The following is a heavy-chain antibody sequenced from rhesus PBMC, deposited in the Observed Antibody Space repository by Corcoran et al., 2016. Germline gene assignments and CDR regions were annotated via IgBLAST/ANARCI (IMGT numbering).Heavy chain of an antibody. CDR1: GGSIRNNY. CDR3: ARARYYADY. Sequence: QVQLQESGPGLVKPSETLSLTCAVSGGSIRNNYRRWIRPSPGKGLSLIGYIYGGSVSTSNNPSLKSRVTISTDTSKNQFSLKLSSVTAADTAVYYCARARYYADYWGQGFLVTVSS. V-gene: IGHV4-147*01. D-gene: IGHD3-28*01. J-gene: IGHJ4*01. CDR2: IYGGSVST.